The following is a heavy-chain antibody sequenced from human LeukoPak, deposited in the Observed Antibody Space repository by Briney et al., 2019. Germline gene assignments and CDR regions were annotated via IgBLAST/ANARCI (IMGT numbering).Heavy chain of an antibody. D-gene: IGHD2-15*01. J-gene: IGHJ6*03. Sequence: GGSLRLSCAASEFSVGSNYMTWVRQAPGKGLEWVSLIYSGGSTYYADSVKGRFTISRDNSKNTLYLQMNSLRAEDTAVYYCARRWHYYYYYMDVWGKGTTVTISS. CDR1: EFSVGSNY. CDR3: ARRWHYYYYYMDV. V-gene: IGHV3-66*04. CDR2: IYSGGST.